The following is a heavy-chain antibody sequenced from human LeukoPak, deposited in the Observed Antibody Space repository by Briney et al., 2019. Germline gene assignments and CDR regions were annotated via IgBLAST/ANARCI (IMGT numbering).Heavy chain of an antibody. Sequence: GGSLRLSCAASGFTLSSYAMSWVRQAPGKGLEWVSAISGSGGSTYYADSVKGRFTISRDNSKNTLYLQMNSLRAEDTAVYYCAKDTSPGTIFAFGYWGQGTLVTVSS. CDR2: ISGSGGST. CDR1: GFTLSSYA. J-gene: IGHJ4*02. D-gene: IGHD3-3*01. V-gene: IGHV3-23*01. CDR3: AKDTSPGTIFAFGY.